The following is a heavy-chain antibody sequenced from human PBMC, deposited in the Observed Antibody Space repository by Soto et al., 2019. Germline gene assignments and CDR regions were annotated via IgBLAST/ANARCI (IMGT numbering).Heavy chain of an antibody. D-gene: IGHD3-3*01. CDR2: LKQDGSEN. Sequence: GGSLRLSCAASGFTFSSYWMSWVRQAPGKGLEWVANLKQDGSENYYVDSVKGRFTISRDNAKNSLYLQMNSLRAEDTAVYYCARGAVYYDFWSGYSDVWGKGTTVTVSS. CDR3: ARGAVYYDFWSGYSDV. J-gene: IGHJ6*04. V-gene: IGHV3-7*04. CDR1: GFTFSSYW.